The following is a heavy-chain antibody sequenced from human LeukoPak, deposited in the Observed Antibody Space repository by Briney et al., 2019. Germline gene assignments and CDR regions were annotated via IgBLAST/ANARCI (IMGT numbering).Heavy chain of an antibody. J-gene: IGHJ4*02. V-gene: IGHV6-1*01. CDR3: ARGAEGKPHFDY. Sequence: PSQTLSLTCAISGDSVSSNSAAWSWIRQSPSRGLEWLAGTYYRSRWYNDYAVSVKSRTTINPDTSKNQFSLQLNSVTPEDTAVYYCARGAEGKPHFDYWGQGILVTVSS. D-gene: IGHD3-10*01. CDR1: GDSVSSNSAA. CDR2: TYYRSRWYN.